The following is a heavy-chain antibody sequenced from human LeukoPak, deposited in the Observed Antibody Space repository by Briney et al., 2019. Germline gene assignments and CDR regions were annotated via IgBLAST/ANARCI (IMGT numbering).Heavy chain of an antibody. V-gene: IGHV1-46*01. CDR2: INPSGGST. J-gene: IGHJ6*03. CDR1: GYSFTSYY. Sequence: ASVKVSCKASGYSFTSYYIHWVRLAPGQGLEWMGVINPSGGSTRYAQKFQGRVTMTRDTSTSTVYMELSSLRSEDTAVYYCARGFVEMATNGDYYYYYYMDVWGKGTTVTISS. CDR3: ARGFVEMATNGDYYYYYYMDV. D-gene: IGHD5-24*01.